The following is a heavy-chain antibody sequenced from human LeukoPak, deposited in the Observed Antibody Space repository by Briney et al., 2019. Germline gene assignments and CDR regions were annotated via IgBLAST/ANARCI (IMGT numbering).Heavy chain of an antibody. CDR1: GFTFSSYS. CDR3: ARDPDFWSGYHNY. V-gene: IGHV3-48*01. Sequence: GGSLRLSCAASGFTFSSYSMNWVRQAPGKGLEWVSYISSSSTIYYADSVKGRFTISRDNAKNSLYLQMNSLRAEDTAVYYCARDPDFWSGYHNYWGQGTLVTVSS. CDR2: ISSSSTI. D-gene: IGHD3-3*01. J-gene: IGHJ4*02.